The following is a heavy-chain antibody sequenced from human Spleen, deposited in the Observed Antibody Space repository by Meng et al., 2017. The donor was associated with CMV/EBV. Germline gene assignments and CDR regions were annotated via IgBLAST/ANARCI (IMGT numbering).Heavy chain of an antibody. J-gene: IGHJ5*02. V-gene: IGHV4-39*01. D-gene: IGHD1-14*01. CDR3: ASVMRNQGRFDP. Sequence: CTVSCASIRSTSYYWGWIRQPPGKGLEWIGSVYYSGSTYYNPSLKSRVTISVDTSKNQFSLKLSSVTAAETAVYYCASVMRNQGRFDPWGQGTLVTVSS. CDR1: CASIRSTSYY. CDR2: VYYSGST.